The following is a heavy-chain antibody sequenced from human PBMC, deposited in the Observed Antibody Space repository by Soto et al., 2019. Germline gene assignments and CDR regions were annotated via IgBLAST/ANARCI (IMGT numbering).Heavy chain of an antibody. J-gene: IGHJ6*02. CDR1: GFTFSSYS. V-gene: IGHV3-21*01. Sequence: EVQLVESGGGLVKPGGSLRLSCAASGFTFSSYSMNWVRQAPGKGLEWVSSISSSSSYIYYADSVKGRFTIARDKAKNSLYLQMHSLRAQDTAVYYCARDGGYCYGRPSYYYYGMDVWGPGNTVTVSS. CDR2: ISSSSSYI. CDR3: ARDGGYCYGRPSYYYYGMDV. D-gene: IGHD5-18*01.